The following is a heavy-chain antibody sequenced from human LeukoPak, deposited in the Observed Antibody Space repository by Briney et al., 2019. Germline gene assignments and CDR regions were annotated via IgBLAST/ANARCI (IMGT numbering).Heavy chain of an antibody. Sequence: SETLSLTCTVSGGSMTNYYWSWIRQPPGKELEWIGYIYYNGNTNYNPSFKSRVTMSVDTSENQFSLKLTFVTAADTAIYYCARHVGCQFAFDIWGQGTMVTVSS. D-gene: IGHD5-24*01. CDR3: ARHVGCQFAFDI. J-gene: IGHJ3*02. CDR2: IYYNGNT. V-gene: IGHV4-59*08. CDR1: GGSMTNYY.